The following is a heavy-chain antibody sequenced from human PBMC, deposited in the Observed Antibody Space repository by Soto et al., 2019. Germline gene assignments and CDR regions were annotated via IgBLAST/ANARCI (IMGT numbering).Heavy chain of an antibody. Sequence: PGESLKISCKASGYTFINYWIAWVRQMPGKGLEWMGIIHPGDSDVRYSPSFQGLVTFSADKSINTAYAQWSSLKASDTALYYCARHVGGRDYYYGIDVWGQGPRSRLL. CDR1: GYTFINYW. V-gene: IGHV5-51*01. J-gene: IGHJ6*02. CDR3: ARHVGGRDYYYGIDV. CDR2: IHPGDSDV.